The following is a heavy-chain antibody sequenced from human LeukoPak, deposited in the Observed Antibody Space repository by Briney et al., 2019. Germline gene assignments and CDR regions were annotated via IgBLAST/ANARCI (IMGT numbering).Heavy chain of an antibody. D-gene: IGHD3-22*01. V-gene: IGHV4-30-2*01. CDR3: ARGDYYYDSSGYIFDY. CDR2: IYHSGST. CDR1: GGSISSGGYS. J-gene: IGHJ4*02. Sequence: PSQTLSLTCAVSGGSISSGGYSWSWIRQPPGKGLEWIGYIYHSGSTYYNPSLKSRVTISVDRSKNQFSLKLSSVTAADTAVYYCARGDYYYDSSGYIFDYWGQGTLVTVSS.